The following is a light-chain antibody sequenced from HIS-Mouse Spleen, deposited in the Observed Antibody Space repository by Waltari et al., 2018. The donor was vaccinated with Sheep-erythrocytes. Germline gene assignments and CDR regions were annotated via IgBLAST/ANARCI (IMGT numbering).Light chain of an antibody. CDR2: EVS. CDR3: SSYAGSNNYV. Sequence: QSALTQPPSASGSPGQSVTISCTGTSSDVGGYNYVSWYQQHPGKAPQPMIYEVSKRPAGGPDPFSVSKSGNTASLTVSGLQAEDEADYYCSSYAGSNNYVFGTGTKVTVL. CDR1: SSDVGGYNY. V-gene: IGLV2-8*01. J-gene: IGLJ1*01.